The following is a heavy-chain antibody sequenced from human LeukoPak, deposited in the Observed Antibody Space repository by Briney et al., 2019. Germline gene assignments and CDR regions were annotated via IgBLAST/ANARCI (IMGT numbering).Heavy chain of an antibody. CDR2: INHSGST. D-gene: IGHD3-22*01. CDR3: ARGARYYYDSSGWSAYFDY. Sequence: PSETLSLTCAVYGGSFSGYYWSWIRQPPGKGLEWIGEINHSGSTNYNPSLKSRVTISVDTSKNQFSLKLSSVTAADTAVYYCARGARYYYDSSGWSAYFDYWGQGTLVTVSS. V-gene: IGHV4-34*01. J-gene: IGHJ4*02. CDR1: GGSFSGYY.